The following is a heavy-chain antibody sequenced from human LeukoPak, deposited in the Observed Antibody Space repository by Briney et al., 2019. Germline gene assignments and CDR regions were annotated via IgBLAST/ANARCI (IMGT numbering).Heavy chain of an antibody. CDR1: GFTLDDFA. Sequence: GGSLRLSCAASGFTLDDFAMHWVRQAPGKGREWVSGISWNSGSIGYADSVKGRFTISRDNAKNSLYLQMNSLRAEDTALYYCAKDKIDSSGYYFDYWGQGTLVTVSS. CDR2: ISWNSGSI. CDR3: AKDKIDSSGYYFDY. J-gene: IGHJ4*02. D-gene: IGHD3-22*01. V-gene: IGHV3-9*01.